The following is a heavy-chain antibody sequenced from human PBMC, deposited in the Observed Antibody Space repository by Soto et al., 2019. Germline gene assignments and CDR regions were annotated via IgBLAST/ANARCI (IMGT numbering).Heavy chain of an antibody. Sequence: GASVKVSCTASGYTFTSYGISWVRQAPGQGLEWMGWISAYNGNTNYAQKLQGRVTMTTDTSTSTAYMELRSLRSDDTAVYYCARDIAYDYVWGSYRWEVDNDIWGQGTMVTVSS. J-gene: IGHJ3*02. CDR1: GYTFTSYG. CDR2: ISAYNGNT. V-gene: IGHV1-18*01. D-gene: IGHD3-16*02. CDR3: ARDIAYDYVWGSYRWEVDNDI.